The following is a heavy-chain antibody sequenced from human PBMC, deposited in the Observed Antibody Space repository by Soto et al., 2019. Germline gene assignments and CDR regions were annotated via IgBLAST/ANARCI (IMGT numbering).Heavy chain of an antibody. V-gene: IGHV3-48*02. Sequence: EVQLVESGGGLVQPGGSLRLSCAASGFTFSSYSMNWVRQAPGKGLEWVLYISSSSSTIYYADSVKGRFTISRDNAKNSLYLQMNSLRDENTAVYYCERALEGGYSSGWRRVPNWFDPWGQGTLVTVSS. J-gene: IGHJ5*02. CDR2: ISSSSSTI. CDR3: ERALEGGYSSGWRRVPNWFDP. D-gene: IGHD6-19*01. CDR1: GFTFSSYS.